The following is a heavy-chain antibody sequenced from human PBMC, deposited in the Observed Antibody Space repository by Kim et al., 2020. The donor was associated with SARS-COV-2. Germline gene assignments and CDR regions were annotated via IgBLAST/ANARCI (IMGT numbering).Heavy chain of an antibody. D-gene: IGHD3-10*01. CDR2: IKSKTDGGTT. Sequence: GGSLRLSCAASGFTFSNAWMSWVRQAPGKGLEWVGRIKSKTDGGTTDYAAPVKGRFTISRDDSKNTLYLQMNSLKTEDTAVYYCTTSGPLSDKTFDYWGQGTLVTVSS. CDR1: GFTFSNAW. V-gene: IGHV3-15*01. CDR3: TTSGPLSDKTFDY. J-gene: IGHJ4*02.